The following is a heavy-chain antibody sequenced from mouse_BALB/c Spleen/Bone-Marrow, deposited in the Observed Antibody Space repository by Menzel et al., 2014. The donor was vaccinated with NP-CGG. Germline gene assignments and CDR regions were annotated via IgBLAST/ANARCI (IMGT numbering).Heavy chain of an antibody. J-gene: IGHJ2*01. Sequence: VQLQQSGPELVKPGASVKMSCKASGYIFTAYVMHWVKQKPGQGLEWIGFFNPCNDDSNYNEKFKGKATLTSDKSSSTAYMELSSLTSEDSAVCYCAREGWLLRFDYWGQGTTLTVSS. D-gene: IGHD2-3*01. CDR1: GYIFTAYV. CDR3: AREGWLLRFDY. CDR2: FNPCNDDS. V-gene: IGHV1-14*01.